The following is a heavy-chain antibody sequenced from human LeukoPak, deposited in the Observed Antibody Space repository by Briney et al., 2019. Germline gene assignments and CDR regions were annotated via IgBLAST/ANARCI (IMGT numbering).Heavy chain of an antibody. D-gene: IGHD1-26*01. V-gene: IGHV3-7*01. CDR1: GFTFSSYW. CDR3: ARDRYSGSYLGGFDY. CDR2: IKTDGSEK. J-gene: IGHJ4*02. Sequence: GGSLRLSCEASGFTFSSYWMSWVRQAPGKGLEWVANIKTDGSEKYYVDSVKGRFTISRDNAKNSLYLQMNSLRAEDTAVYYCARDRYSGSYLGGFDYWGQGTLVTVSS.